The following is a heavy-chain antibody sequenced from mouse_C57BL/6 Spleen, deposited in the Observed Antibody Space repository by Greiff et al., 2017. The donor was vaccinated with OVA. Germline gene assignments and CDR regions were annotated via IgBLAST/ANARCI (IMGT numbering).Heavy chain of an antibody. CDR2: IRLKSDNYAT. Sequence: DVRLVESGGGLVQPGGSMKLSCVASGFTFSNYWMNWVRQSPEKGLEWVAQIRLKSDNYATHYAESVKGRFTISRDDSKSSVYLQMNNLRAEDTGIYYCTAASNYVSPDYWGQGTTLTVSS. CDR1: GFTFSNYW. V-gene: IGHV6-3*01. J-gene: IGHJ2*01. CDR3: TAASNYVSPDY. D-gene: IGHD2-5*01.